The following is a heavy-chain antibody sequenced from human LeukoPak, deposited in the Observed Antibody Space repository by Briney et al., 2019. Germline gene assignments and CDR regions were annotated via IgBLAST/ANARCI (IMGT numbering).Heavy chain of an antibody. J-gene: IGHJ6*03. CDR3: ARGPQIAVAGTLGYYYMDV. CDR1: GGTFSSYA. V-gene: IGHV1-69*13. CDR2: IIPIFGTA. D-gene: IGHD6-19*01. Sequence: ASVKVSCKASGGTFSSYAISWVRQAPGQGLEWMGGIIPIFGTANYAQKFQGRVTITADESTSTAYMELSSLRSEDTAVYYCARGPQIAVAGTLGYYYMDVWGKGTTVTVSS.